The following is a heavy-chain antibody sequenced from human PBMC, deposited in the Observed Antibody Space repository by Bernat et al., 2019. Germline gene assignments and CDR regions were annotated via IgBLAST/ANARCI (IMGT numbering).Heavy chain of an antibody. CDR2: IKSKTDGGTT. D-gene: IGHD3-9*01. CDR1: GFTFSNAW. J-gene: IGHJ6*03. V-gene: IGHV3-15*01. Sequence: EVQLVESGGGLVKPGGSLRLSCAASGFTFSNAWMSWVRQAPGKGLEWVGRIKSKTDGGTTDYAAPVKGRFTISRDDSKNTLYLQMNSLKTEDTAVYYCTTDITVCPRYYYYYYYMDVWGKGTTVTVSS. CDR3: TTDITVCPRYYYYYYYMDV.